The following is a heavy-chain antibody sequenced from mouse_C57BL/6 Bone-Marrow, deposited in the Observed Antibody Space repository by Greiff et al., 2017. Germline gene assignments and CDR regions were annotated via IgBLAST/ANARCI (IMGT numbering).Heavy chain of an antibody. D-gene: IGHD1-1*01. Sequence: VQLQQSGAELVRPGASVKLSCTASGFNIKDDYMHWVKQRPEQGLEWIGWIDPENGDTEYASKFQGKATITADTSSNTAYLQLSSLTSEDTAVYYCTTGGILLLDYWGQGTTRTVSS. CDR2: IDPENGDT. V-gene: IGHV14-4*01. CDR3: TTGGILLLDY. J-gene: IGHJ2*01. CDR1: GFNIKDDY.